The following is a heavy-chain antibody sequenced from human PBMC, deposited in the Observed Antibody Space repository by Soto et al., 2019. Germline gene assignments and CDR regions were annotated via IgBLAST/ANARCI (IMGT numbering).Heavy chain of an antibody. CDR3: ARDRSTDFGLDV. J-gene: IGHJ6*02. D-gene: IGHD3-3*01. CDR1: GSTFSDNV. V-gene: IGHV3-23*01. CDR2: ISDGGERT. Sequence: EVLLLESGGTWVKRGGSRSLSCVASGSTFSDNVRGWVPQVPGKGLGWVSIISDGGERTDYRDSVRGRFTISRDNARVTLHLQMNSLRVDDTATYFCARDRSTDFGLDVWGQGTTVTVSS.